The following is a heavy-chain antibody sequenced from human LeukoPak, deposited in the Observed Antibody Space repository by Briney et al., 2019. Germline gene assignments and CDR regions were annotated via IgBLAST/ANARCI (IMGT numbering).Heavy chain of an antibody. V-gene: IGHV3-23*01. CDR1: GFTFSSYV. CDR3: AKGAEWFGEIKNNNRFGP. Sequence: PGGSLRLSCAASGFTFSSYVMNWVRQAPGKGPEWVSAISGSGGNTYYADSVKGRFTLSRDNSKNTLSLQMNSLRAEDTTIYYCAKGAEWFGEIKNNNRFGPWGQGTPGTGSS. CDR2: ISGSGGNT. J-gene: IGHJ5*02. D-gene: IGHD3-10*01.